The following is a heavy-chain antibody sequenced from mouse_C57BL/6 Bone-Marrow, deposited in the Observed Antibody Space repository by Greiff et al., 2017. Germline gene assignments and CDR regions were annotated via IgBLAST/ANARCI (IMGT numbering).Heavy chain of an antibody. J-gene: IGHJ3*01. V-gene: IGHV5-6*02. D-gene: IGHD3-2*02. CDR2: ISSGGSYT. CDR1: GFTFSSYG. Sequence: EVKLMESGGDLVKPGGSLKLSCAASGFTFSSYGMSWVRQTPDKRLEWVATISSGGSYTYYPDRVKGRFTISRVNAKNTLYLQMSSLKSEDTAMYYCSRREQLRFPFAYWGQGTLVTVSA. CDR3: SRREQLRFPFAY.